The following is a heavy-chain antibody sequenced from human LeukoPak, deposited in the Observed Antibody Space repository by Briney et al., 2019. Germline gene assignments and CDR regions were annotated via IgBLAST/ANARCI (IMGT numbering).Heavy chain of an antibody. D-gene: IGHD4-11*01. CDR2: ISAYNGNT. CDR1: GYTFTSYG. Sequence: ASVKASCKASGYTFTSYGISWVRQAPGQGLEWMGWISAYNGNTNYAQKLQGRVTMTTDTSTSTAYMELRSLRSDDTAVYYCARVSTVTTSLYYYMDVWGKGTTVTVSS. CDR3: ARVSTVTTSLYYYMDV. V-gene: IGHV1-18*01. J-gene: IGHJ6*03.